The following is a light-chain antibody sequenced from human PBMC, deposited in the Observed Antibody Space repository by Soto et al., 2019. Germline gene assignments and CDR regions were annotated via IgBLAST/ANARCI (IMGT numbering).Light chain of an antibody. V-gene: IGKV3-20*01. Sequence: EIVLTQSPGTLSLSPGERATLSCRASQSVSGNYLVWYQQKRGQAPRLLIYGASSRATGIPDRFSGSGSGTDFTLTISRLEPEDFAVYYCQQYGVSPRTFGQGTKVEIK. CDR3: QQYGVSPRT. CDR2: GAS. CDR1: QSVSGNY. J-gene: IGKJ1*01.